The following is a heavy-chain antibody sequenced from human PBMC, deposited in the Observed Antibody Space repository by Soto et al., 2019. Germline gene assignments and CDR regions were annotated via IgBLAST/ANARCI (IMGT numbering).Heavy chain of an antibody. CDR1: GGSISSAAYC. V-gene: IGHV4-30-4*08. CDR3: ARGPSGDKVDY. Sequence: SETLSLTCTVSGGSISSAAYCRSWIRQSPDKGLEWIGHIYDGGTTYSSPSLKGRVTISADTSETQFSLKLNSVSAADTAVYYCARGPSGDKVDYWGQGTLVTAPQ. CDR2: IYDGGTT. D-gene: IGHD7-27*01. J-gene: IGHJ4*02.